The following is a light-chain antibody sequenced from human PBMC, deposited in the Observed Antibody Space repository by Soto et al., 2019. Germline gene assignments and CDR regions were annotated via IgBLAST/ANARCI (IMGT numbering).Light chain of an antibody. J-gene: IGLJ1*01. CDR1: SSDIGNYNA. CDR3: GSWTTYRPYV. V-gene: IGLV2-14*01. Sequence: QSVLTRPASVSGSPGQSITIPFTGTSSDIGNYNAVSWYQQHPGKAPKLIIYEVTNRPSGVSDRFSGSKSGNTASLTISGLQAEDEADYYCGSWTTYRPYVFATGTKVTVL. CDR2: EVT.